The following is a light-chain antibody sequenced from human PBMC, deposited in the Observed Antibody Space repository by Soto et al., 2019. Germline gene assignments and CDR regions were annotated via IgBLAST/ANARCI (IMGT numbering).Light chain of an antibody. J-gene: IGLJ2*01. V-gene: IGLV2-14*01. CDR2: DVS. CDR3: TSYTRSSTLYVV. CDR1: SSDVGGYNY. Sequence: QSVLTQPASVSGSPGQSITISCTGTSSDVGGYNYVSWYQQHPGKAPKLMIYDVSSRPSGVSNRFSGSKSGNTASLTISGLQDEDEADYYCTSYTRSSTLYVVFGGGTQLTVL.